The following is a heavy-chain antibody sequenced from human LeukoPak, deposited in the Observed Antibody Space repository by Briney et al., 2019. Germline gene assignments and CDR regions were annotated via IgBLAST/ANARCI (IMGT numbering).Heavy chain of an antibody. Sequence: ASVKVSCKASGGTFSSYAINWVRQAPGQGLEWMGRIIPILHITKYAQKFQGRVTITADKSTSTAYMELSSLRSEDTAVYYCATDTRTRTVTPFYFDLWGRGTLVTVSS. CDR3: ATDTRTRTVTPFYFDL. CDR1: GGTFSSYA. D-gene: IGHD4-17*01. CDR2: IIPILHIT. V-gene: IGHV1-69*04. J-gene: IGHJ2*01.